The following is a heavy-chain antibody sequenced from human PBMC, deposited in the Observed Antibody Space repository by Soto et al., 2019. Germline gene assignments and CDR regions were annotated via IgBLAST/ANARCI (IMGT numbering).Heavy chain of an antibody. D-gene: IGHD1-26*01. CDR1: GFTFSSYA. V-gene: IGHV3-23*01. Sequence: GGSLRLSCVASGFTFSSYAMTWVRQAPGEGLEWVSTITGSGVDTYYADSVKGRFAISRDNSKDTLYLQIHSLRAEDMAIYYCAKEKLAATVEAFFDCWGQGTLVTVSS. CDR2: ITGSGVDT. J-gene: IGHJ4*02. CDR3: AKEKLAATVEAFFDC.